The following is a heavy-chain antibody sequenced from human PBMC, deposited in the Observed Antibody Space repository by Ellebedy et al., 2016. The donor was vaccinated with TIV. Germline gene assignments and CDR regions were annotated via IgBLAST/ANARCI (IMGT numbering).Heavy chain of an antibody. Sequence: GESLKISCAASGFTFSSYAMSWVRQAPGKGLEWVSAISGSGGSTTYADSVRGRFTISRDNAKNTLYLQMNSLTVEDTAVYYCARDVLYGEIWPWGQGTPVTVSS. V-gene: IGHV3-23*01. D-gene: IGHD3-10*01. J-gene: IGHJ5*02. CDR3: ARDVLYGEIWP. CDR2: ISGSGGST. CDR1: GFTFSSYA.